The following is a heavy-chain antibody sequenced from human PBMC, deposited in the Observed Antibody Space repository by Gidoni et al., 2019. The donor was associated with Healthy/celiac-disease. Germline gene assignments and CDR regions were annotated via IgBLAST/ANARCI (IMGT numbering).Heavy chain of an antibody. J-gene: IGHJ4*02. CDR3: AREVRMATSDYFDY. CDR1: GFTVSSNY. D-gene: IGHD5-12*01. Sequence: EVQLVESGGGLIQPGGSLRLSCAASGFTVSSNYMSWVRQAPGKGLEWVSVIYSGGSTYYADSVKGRFTISRDNSKNTLYLQMNSLRAEDTAVYYCAREVRMATSDYFDYWGQGTLVTVSS. V-gene: IGHV3-53*01. CDR2: IYSGGST.